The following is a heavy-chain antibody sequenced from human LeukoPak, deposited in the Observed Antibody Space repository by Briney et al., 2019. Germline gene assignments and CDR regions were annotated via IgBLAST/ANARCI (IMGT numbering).Heavy chain of an antibody. J-gene: IGHJ3*02. V-gene: IGHV1-2*02. Sequence: ASVKVSCKASGYTFTGYYMHLVRQAPGQGLEWMGWINPNSGGTNYAQKFQGRVTMTRDTSISTAYMELSRLRSDDTAVYYCARALPNLDAFDIWGQGTMVTVSS. CDR2: INPNSGGT. D-gene: IGHD7-27*01. CDR1: GYTFTGYY. CDR3: ARALPNLDAFDI.